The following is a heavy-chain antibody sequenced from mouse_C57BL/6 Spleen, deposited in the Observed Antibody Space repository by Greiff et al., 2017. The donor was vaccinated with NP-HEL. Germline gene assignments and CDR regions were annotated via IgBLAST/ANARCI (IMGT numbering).Heavy chain of an antibody. Sequence: QVQLQQSGPELVKPGASVKISCKASGYAFSSSWMNWVKQRPGKGLEWIGRIYPGDGDTNYNGKFKGKATLTADKSSSTAYMQLSSLTSEDSAVYFCAANWDVDYWGQGTTLTVSS. D-gene: IGHD4-1*01. V-gene: IGHV1-82*01. CDR1: GYAFSSSW. CDR3: AANWDVDY. CDR2: IYPGDGDT. J-gene: IGHJ2*01.